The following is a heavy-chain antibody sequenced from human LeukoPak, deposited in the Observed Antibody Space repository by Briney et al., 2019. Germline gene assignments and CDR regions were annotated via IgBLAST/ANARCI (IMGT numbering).Heavy chain of an antibody. CDR3: ARDRATIPLYMDV. CDR2: ISAYNGNT. J-gene: IGHJ6*03. D-gene: IGHD5-12*01. V-gene: IGHV1-18*01. CDR1: GYTFTSYG. Sequence: GASVKVSCKASGYTFTSYGISWVRQATGQGLEWMGWISAYNGNTNYAQKLRGRVTMTTDTSTSTAYMELRSLRSDDTAVYYCARDRATIPLYMDVWGKGTTVTISS.